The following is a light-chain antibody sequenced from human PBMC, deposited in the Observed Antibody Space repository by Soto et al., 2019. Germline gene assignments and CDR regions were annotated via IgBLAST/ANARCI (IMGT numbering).Light chain of an antibody. CDR3: SSYGGSTAL. CDR1: SSEVGSHNL. J-gene: IGLJ7*02. Sequence: QSALTQPASVSGSPGQSITISCTGTSSEVGSHNLVSWYQQHPGQAPKLMIYEVSKRPLGVSARFSASKSGNTASLTISGPQAEDEADCYCSSYGGSTALFGGGTPLTAL. V-gene: IGLV2-23*02. CDR2: EVS.